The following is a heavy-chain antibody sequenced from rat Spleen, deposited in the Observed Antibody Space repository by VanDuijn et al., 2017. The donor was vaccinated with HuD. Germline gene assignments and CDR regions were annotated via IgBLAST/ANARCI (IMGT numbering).Heavy chain of an antibody. CDR3: AKTTVAGVMDA. J-gene: IGHJ4*01. Sequence: QVQLKESGPGLVQPSQTLSLTCTVAGFSLTSYNVHWVRQPPGKGLEWMGVIWNTGGTRYNSALKSRLSISKDTSKSQVFLKMNSLQTEDTATYYCAKTTVAGVMDAWGQGASVTVSS. CDR1: GFSLTSYN. D-gene: IGHD1-3*01. CDR2: IWNTGGT. V-gene: IGHV2-41*01.